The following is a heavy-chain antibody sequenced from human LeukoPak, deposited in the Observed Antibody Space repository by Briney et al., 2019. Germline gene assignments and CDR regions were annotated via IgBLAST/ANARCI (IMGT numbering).Heavy chain of an antibody. CDR2: LSWNSGSI. CDR3: AKGPGMATVKRYLDY. Sequence: GGSLRLSCAAAGFTFDDHAMHWVRQAPGKGLEWVSGLSWNSGSIDYADSVKGRFTISRDNAKNSLYLQMNSLRAEDTALYYCAKGPGMATVKRYLDYWGQGTLVTVSS. V-gene: IGHV3-9*01. J-gene: IGHJ4*02. CDR1: GFTFDDHA. D-gene: IGHD5-24*01.